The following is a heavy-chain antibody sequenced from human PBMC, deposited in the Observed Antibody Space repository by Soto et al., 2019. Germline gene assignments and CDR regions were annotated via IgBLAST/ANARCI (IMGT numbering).Heavy chain of an antibody. D-gene: IGHD6-13*01. CDR1: GDSVSSGAYY. CDR2: IYYNAIT. Sequence: QVKLQESGPGLVKPSETLSLTCTVSGDSVSSGAYYWSWVRQPPGKGLEWIGYIYYNAITNYNPSLKSRVTILVDPSKSEISLTLNSVTAADTAVYYCARANIAAAGTIFDPWGQGVLVTGSA. V-gene: IGHV4-61*08. CDR3: ARANIAAAGTIFDP. J-gene: IGHJ5*02.